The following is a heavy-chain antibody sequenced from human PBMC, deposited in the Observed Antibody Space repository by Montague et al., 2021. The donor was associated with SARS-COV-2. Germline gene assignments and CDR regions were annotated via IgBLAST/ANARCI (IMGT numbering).Heavy chain of an antibody. Sequence: SLRLSCAASGITVSTNYMNWVRQAPGKGLEWVSVIHSGGETYYADSVKGRFTTSRDSPENTLYLQMNSLRPEDTAVYYCAGVMSDSSGYYGYGMDVWGQGTTVTVSS. J-gene: IGHJ6*02. D-gene: IGHD3-22*01. CDR2: IHSGGET. CDR3: AGVMSDSSGYYGYGMDV. CDR1: GITVSTNY. V-gene: IGHV3-66*02.